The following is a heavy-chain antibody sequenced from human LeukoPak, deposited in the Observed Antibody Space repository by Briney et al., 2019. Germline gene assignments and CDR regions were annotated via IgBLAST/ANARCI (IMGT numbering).Heavy chain of an antibody. V-gene: IGHV3-23*01. D-gene: IGHD4-17*01. CDR1: GFTFSSYA. CDR2: ISGSGDSR. Sequence: PGGSLRLSCAASGFTFSSYAMSWVRQAPGKGLEWVSLISGSGDSRYYADSVKGRFTIPRDNAKNTLWLQMNSLRAEDTAVYYCAKGVTTVRIYYHGMDVWGQGTTVTVSS. J-gene: IGHJ6*02. CDR3: AKGVTTVRIYYHGMDV.